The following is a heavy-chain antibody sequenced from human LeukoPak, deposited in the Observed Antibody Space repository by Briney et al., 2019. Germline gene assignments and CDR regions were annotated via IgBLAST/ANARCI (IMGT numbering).Heavy chain of an antibody. V-gene: IGHV4-34*01. CDR3: ARGEIVGGFNP. CDR1: GGSFSGYY. D-gene: IGHD3-16*01. Sequence: PSETLSLTCAVYGGSFSGYYWSWIRQPPGKGLEWIGEIKHSGITNYNPSLKSRVTISVDTSKNQISLKLTSVTAADTAVYSCARGEIVGGFNPWGQGTLVTVSS. CDR2: IKHSGIT. J-gene: IGHJ5*02.